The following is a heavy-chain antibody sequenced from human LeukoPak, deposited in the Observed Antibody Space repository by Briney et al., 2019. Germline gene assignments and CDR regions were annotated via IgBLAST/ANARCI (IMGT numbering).Heavy chain of an antibody. CDR3: ARGPGFAD. V-gene: IGHV4-34*01. D-gene: IGHD3-9*01. J-gene: IGHJ4*02. Sequence: PSETLSLTCAVYGGSFSGYYWSWIRQPPGKGLEWIGEINHSGSTNYNPSLKSRVTISVDTSKNQFSLKLSSVTAADTAVYYCARGPGFADCGQGTLVTVSS. CDR2: INHSGST. CDR1: GGSFSGYY.